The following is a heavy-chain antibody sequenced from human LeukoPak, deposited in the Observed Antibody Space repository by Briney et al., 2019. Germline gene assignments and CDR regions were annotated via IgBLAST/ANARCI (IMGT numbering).Heavy chain of an antibody. CDR3: HRAVAGTSYYYYMDV. CDR2: IYSGGST. Sequence: GGSLRLSCAASGFTVSSNYMSWVRQAPGKGLEWVSVIYSGGSTYYADSVKGRFTISRDNSKNTLYLQMNSLRAEDTAVYYCHRAVAGTSYYYYMDVWGKGTTVTISS. J-gene: IGHJ6*03. CDR1: GFTVSSNY. D-gene: IGHD6-19*01. V-gene: IGHV3-66*01.